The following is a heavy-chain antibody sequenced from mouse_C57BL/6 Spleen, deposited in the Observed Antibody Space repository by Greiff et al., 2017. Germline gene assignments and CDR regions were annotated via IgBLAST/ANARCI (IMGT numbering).Heavy chain of an antibody. D-gene: IGHD1-1*02. CDR1: GYTFTDYS. Sequence: EVQLQQSGPELVKPGASVKISCKASGYTFTDYSMNWVKQSHGKSLEWIGDINPNNGGTSYNQKFKGKATLTVDKSSSTAYMELRSLTSEDSAVYYCARRGIYYAPYYAMDYWGQGTSVTVSS. J-gene: IGHJ4*01. CDR2: INPNNGGT. V-gene: IGHV1-26*01. CDR3: ARRGIYYAPYYAMDY.